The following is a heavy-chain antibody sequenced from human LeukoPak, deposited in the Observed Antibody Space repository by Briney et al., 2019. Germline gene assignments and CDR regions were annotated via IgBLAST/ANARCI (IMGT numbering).Heavy chain of an antibody. D-gene: IGHD1-26*01. CDR2: IKQDGSDR. V-gene: IGHV3-7*03. J-gene: IGHJ4*02. CDR3: AKENPVGGTNYFDY. Sequence: GGSLRLSCAASGFTFRNYWMSWVRQAPGTGLEWVANIKQDGSDRNYVTSVRGRFTISRDNADSSLFLQMNSLRAEDTAVYYCAKENPVGGTNYFDYWGQGTLVTVPS. CDR1: GFTFRNYW.